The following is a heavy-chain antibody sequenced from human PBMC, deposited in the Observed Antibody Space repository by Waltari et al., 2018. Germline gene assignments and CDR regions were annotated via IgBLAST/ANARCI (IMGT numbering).Heavy chain of an antibody. CDR1: GFTFSSYE. J-gene: IGHJ4*02. V-gene: IGHV3-48*03. CDR3: ARDGVVTGTTTFDY. D-gene: IGHD1-7*01. CDR2: ISTSGSTI. Sequence: EVQLVESGGGLVQPGGSLRLSCAASGFTFSSYEMNWGRQAPGKGVEWVSYISTSGSTIYYADSVKGRFTISRDNARNSLSLQMNSLRAEDTAVYYCARDGVVTGTTTFDYWGQGDLVTVSS.